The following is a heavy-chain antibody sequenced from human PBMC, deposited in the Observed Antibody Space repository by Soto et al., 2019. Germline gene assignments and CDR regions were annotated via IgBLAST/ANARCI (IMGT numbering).Heavy chain of an antibody. V-gene: IGHV1-69*01. J-gene: IGHJ5*02. CDR3: ARGGRGTMVRGVIIKSWFDP. D-gene: IGHD3-10*01. CDR2: IIPIFGTA. CDR1: GGTFSSYA. Sequence: QVQLVQSGAEVKKPGSSVKVSCKASGGTFSSYAISWVRQAPGQGLEWMGGIIPIFGTANYAQKFQGRVTITADESTSTAYMELSSLRSEDTAVYYYARGGRGTMVRGVIIKSWFDPWGQGTLVTVSS.